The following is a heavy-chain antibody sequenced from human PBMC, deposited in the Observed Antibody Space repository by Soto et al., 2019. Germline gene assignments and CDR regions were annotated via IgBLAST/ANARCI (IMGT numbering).Heavy chain of an antibody. CDR3: TRDISRKWLRLRDYYYYGMDV. CDR2: IRSKAYGGTT. V-gene: IGHV3-49*02. Sequence: SWIRQAPGKGLEWVGFIRSKAYGGTTEYAASVKGRFTISRDDSKSIAYLQMNSLKTEDTAVYYCTRDISRKWLRLRDYYYYGMDVWGQGTTVTVSS. D-gene: IGHD5-12*01. J-gene: IGHJ6*02.